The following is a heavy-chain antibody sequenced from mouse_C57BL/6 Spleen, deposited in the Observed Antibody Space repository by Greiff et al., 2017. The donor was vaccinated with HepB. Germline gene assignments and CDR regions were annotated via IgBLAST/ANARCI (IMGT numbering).Heavy chain of an antibody. CDR3: ARRVVAHWYFDV. CDR1: GYSITSGYD. D-gene: IGHD1-1*01. V-gene: IGHV3-1*01. Sequence: DVKLQESGPGMVKPSQSLSLTCTVTGYSITSGYDWHWIRHFPGNKLEWMGYISYSGSTNYNPSLKSRISITHDTSKNHFFLKLNSVTTEDTATYYCARRVVAHWYFDVWGTGTTVTVSS. J-gene: IGHJ1*03. CDR2: ISYSGST.